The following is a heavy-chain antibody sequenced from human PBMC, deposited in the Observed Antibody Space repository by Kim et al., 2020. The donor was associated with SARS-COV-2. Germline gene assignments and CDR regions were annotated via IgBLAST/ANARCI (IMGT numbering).Heavy chain of an antibody. Sequence: GGSLRLSCAASGFTFSSYEMNWVRQAPGKGLEWVSYISSSGSTIYYADSVKGRFTISRDNAKNSLYLQMNSLRAEDTAVYYCARAYGAIYDYVWGSYRSDAFDIWGQGTMLTVSS. CDR3: ARAYGAIYDYVWGSYRSDAFDI. CDR1: GFTFSSYE. V-gene: IGHV3-48*03. CDR2: ISSSGSTI. J-gene: IGHJ3*02. D-gene: IGHD3-16*02.